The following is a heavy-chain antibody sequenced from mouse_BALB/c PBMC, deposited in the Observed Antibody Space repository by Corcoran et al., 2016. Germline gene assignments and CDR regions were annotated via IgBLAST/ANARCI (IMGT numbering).Heavy chain of an antibody. CDR3: ARYYRYAMDY. CDR2: ILPGSGGT. Sequence: QVQLQQSGAELMKPGASVKISCKATGYTFSSYWIEWVKQRPGHGLEWIGEILPGSGGTNYNEKFKGKATFTADTSSNTAYMQLSSLTSEDSAVYYCARYYRYAMDYWGAGTTVTVSS. CDR1: GYTFSSYW. D-gene: IGHD2-14*01. J-gene: IGHJ1*01. V-gene: IGHV1-9*01.